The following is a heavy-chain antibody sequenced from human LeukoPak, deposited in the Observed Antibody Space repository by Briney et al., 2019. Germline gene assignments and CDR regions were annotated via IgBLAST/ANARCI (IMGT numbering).Heavy chain of an antibody. CDR1: GGTFSSYA. J-gene: IGHJ3*02. D-gene: IGHD6-13*01. Sequence: SVKVSCKASGGTFSSYAISWVRQAPGQGLEWMGGIIPIFGTANYAQKFQGRVTITADKSTSTAYMELSSLRSEDTAVYYCARSPSSWDAFDIWGQGTMVTVSS. CDR3: ARSPSSWDAFDI. CDR2: IIPIFGTA. V-gene: IGHV1-69*06.